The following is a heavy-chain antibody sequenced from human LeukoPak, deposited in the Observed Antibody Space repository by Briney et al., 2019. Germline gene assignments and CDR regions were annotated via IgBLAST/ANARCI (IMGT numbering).Heavy chain of an antibody. CDR2: MYYGGSP. CDR1: GGSISSFY. V-gene: IGHV4-59*13. CDR3: VTGRYSYGWYDH. Sequence: PSETLSLTCTVSGGSISSFYWSWIRQLPGKGLEWIGYMYYGGSPNYNPSLKSRVITSLDTSKKQFSLKLNSVTTADTAVYYCVTGRYSYGWYDHWGQGILVIVSS. D-gene: IGHD1-26*01. J-gene: IGHJ5*02.